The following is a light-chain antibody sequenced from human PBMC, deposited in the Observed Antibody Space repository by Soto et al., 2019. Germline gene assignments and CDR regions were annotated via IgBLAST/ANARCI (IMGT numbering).Light chain of an antibody. J-gene: IGKJ2*03. Sequence: DIQLTQSPSFLSASVGDRVTVSCRASQDISTSLAWFQQKAGKVPQLLVYPASTLQDGVPSRFSGSGSGTYFTLTINNLQAEDFATYYCQHLRTYPFSFGQGKKLDIK. V-gene: IGKV1-9*01. CDR2: PAS. CDR3: QHLRTYPFS. CDR1: QDISTS.